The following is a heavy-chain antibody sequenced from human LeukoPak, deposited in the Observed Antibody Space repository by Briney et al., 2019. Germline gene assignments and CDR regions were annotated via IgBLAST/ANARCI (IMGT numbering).Heavy chain of an antibody. CDR3: AAGCTDTSCFWFYYADV. V-gene: IGHV4-34*01. Sequence: PSETLSLTCAVYGGSFSGYYWTWIRQPPGKGLEWIGEINHSGSTNCNPSLKSRVTISVDTSKNQFSLKLTSVTAADTAVYYCAAGCTDTSCFWFYYADVWGKGTTVTASS. D-gene: IGHD2-2*01. J-gene: IGHJ6*03. CDR2: INHSGST. CDR1: GGSFSGYY.